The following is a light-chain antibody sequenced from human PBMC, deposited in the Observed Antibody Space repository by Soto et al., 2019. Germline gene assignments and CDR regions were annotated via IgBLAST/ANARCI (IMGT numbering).Light chain of an antibody. CDR2: GVS. V-gene: IGLV2-14*01. CDR3: SSHTTSSALQV. J-gene: IGLJ1*01. CDR1: ISDFVVYNY. Sequence: QSVLTQPASVSGSPGQSITISCSGTISDFVVYNYVSWYQQHPGKAPKLMLYGVSKRPSGVSNRFSGSKSGNTASLTISGLQAEDEADYYCSSHTTSSALQVFXTGTKVTVL.